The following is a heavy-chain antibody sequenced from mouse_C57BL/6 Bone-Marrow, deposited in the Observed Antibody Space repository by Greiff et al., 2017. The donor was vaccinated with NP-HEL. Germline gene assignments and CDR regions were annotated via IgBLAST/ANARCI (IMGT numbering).Heavy chain of an antibody. Sequence: DVQLQESGPGLVKPSQSLSLPCSVTGYSITSGYYWNWIRQFPGNKLEWMGYISYDGSNNYNPSLKNRISITRDTSKNQFFLKLNSVTTEDTATYYCALITTVVDFDYWGQGTTLTVSS. J-gene: IGHJ2*01. CDR3: ALITTVVDFDY. CDR2: ISYDGSN. V-gene: IGHV3-6*01. CDR1: GYSITSGYY. D-gene: IGHD1-1*01.